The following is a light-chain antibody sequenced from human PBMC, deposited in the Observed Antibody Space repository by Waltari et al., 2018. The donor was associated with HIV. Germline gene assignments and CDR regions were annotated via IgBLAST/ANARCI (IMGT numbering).Light chain of an antibody. Sequence: VLTQSPGSLSLSLGERVSLSCRASQSVGSSSLAWYQQKPGQAPRLLIYETSNRATGIPTRFSGSGSGTDFTLTISGLEPEDFAVYYCQQRRHWPPEYTFGQGTKLQIK. J-gene: IGKJ2*01. V-gene: IGKV3-11*01. CDR2: ETS. CDR3: QQRRHWPPEYT. CDR1: QSVGSSS.